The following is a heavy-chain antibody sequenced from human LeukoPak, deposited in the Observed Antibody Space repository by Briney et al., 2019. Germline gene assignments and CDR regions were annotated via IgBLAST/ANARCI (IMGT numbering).Heavy chain of an antibody. D-gene: IGHD4-17*01. J-gene: IGHJ6*02. CDR3: ARVDGDYLYYYYGMDV. V-gene: IGHV1-18*01. CDR1: GYTFTSYG. Sequence: ASVKVSCKASGYTFTSYGISWVRQAPGQGLEWMGWISAYNGNTNYAQKLQGRVTMTTDTSTSTAYMELRSLRSDDTAVYYCARVDGDYLYYYYGMDVWGQGTTVTVSS. CDR2: ISAYNGNT.